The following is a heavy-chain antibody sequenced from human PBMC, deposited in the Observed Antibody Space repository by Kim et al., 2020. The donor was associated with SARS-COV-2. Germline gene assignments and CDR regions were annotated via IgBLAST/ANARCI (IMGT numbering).Heavy chain of an antibody. Sequence: SVKSRITINPDTSKNQFSLQMNSVTPEDTAVYYCERDYYYGSGSHDAFDIWGQGTVVTVSS. D-gene: IGHD3-10*01. CDR3: ERDYYYGSGSHDAFDI. J-gene: IGHJ3*02. V-gene: IGHV6-1*01.